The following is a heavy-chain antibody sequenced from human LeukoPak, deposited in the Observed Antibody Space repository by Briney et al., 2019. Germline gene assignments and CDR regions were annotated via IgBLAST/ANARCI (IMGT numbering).Heavy chain of an antibody. CDR1: GFTVSSNY. Sequence: GGSLRLSCAASGFTVSSNYMTWVRQAPGKGLEWVANIKQDGSEKYYVDSVKGRFTISRDNAKNSLYLQMNSLRAEDTAVYYCARDSRRTSSGWLPPLDYWGQGTLVTVSS. J-gene: IGHJ4*02. CDR2: IKQDGSEK. CDR3: ARDSRRTSSGWLPPLDY. V-gene: IGHV3-7*01. D-gene: IGHD6-19*01.